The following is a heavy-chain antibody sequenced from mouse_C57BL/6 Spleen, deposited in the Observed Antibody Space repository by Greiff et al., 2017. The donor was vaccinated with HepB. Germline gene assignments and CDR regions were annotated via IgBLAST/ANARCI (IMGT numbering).Heavy chain of an antibody. CDR2: IDPETGGT. V-gene: IGHV1-15*01. CDR3: TRVYYGSSPAWFAD. CDR1: GYTFTDYE. Sequence: QVQLQQSGAELVRPGASVTLSCKASGYTFTDYEMHWVKQTPVHGLEWIGAIDPETGGTAYNQKFKGKAILTADKSSSTAYMELRSLTSEDSAVYYCTRVYYGSSPAWFADWGQGTLVTVAA. D-gene: IGHD1-1*01. J-gene: IGHJ3*01.